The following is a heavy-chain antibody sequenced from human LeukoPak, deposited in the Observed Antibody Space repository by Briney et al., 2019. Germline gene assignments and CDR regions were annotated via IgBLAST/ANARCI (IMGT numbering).Heavy chain of an antibody. V-gene: IGHV3-53*01. Sequence: PGGSLRLSCAASGFTVSTSYMNWVRQAPGKGLEWVSVIYGGGSTYYADSVRGRFTISRDNSKNTLYLQMNSLRAEDTAVYFCARGYSSGWPDLWGQGTLVTVSS. CDR2: IYGGGST. CDR3: ARGYSSGWPDL. J-gene: IGHJ5*02. CDR1: GFTVSTSY. D-gene: IGHD6-25*01.